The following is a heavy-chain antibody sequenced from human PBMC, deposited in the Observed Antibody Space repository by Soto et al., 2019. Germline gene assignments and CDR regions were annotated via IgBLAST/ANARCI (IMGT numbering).Heavy chain of an antibody. CDR1: GFTFSTST. D-gene: IGHD2-15*01. V-gene: IGHV3-21*01. J-gene: IGHJ4*02. CDR2: ISSSSTYT. CDR3: ARVGSPGYCSGGYCPPPDY. Sequence: PVGSLRLSCAASGFTFSTSTMNWVRQAPGQGLEWVSSISSSSTYTYYAASVKGRFTISRDNAKNSLYLQMNSLRAEDTAVYYCARVGSPGYCSGGYCPPPDYWGQGTLVTVSS.